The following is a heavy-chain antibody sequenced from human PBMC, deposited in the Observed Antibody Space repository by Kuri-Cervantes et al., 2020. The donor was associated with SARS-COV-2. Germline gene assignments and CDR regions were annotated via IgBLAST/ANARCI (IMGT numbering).Heavy chain of an antibody. CDR2: LNPNTGGT. V-gene: IGHV1-2*02. CDR3: SRGGILTKTFNSDDAGHYFDF. D-gene: IGHD3-9*01. J-gene: IGHJ4*02. Sequence: ASVKVSCKASGYALTDYYIHWVRQAPGQGLEWMGWLNPNTGGTNYAQKFQGRVTITADESTDTVYMELSSLTSQDTAVYYCSRGGILTKTFNSDDAGHYFDFWGQGTLVTVSS. CDR1: GYALTDYY.